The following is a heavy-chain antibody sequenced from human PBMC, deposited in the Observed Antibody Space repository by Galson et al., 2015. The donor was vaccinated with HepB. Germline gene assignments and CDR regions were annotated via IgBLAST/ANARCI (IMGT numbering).Heavy chain of an antibody. D-gene: IGHD3-10*01. CDR1: GFTFSSYS. J-gene: IGHJ4*02. CDR2: ISSSSSYI. V-gene: IGHV3-21*01. CDR3: ASDSPRFGELSSFDY. Sequence: SLRLSCAASGFTFSSYSMNWVRQAPGKGLEWVSSISSSSSYIYYADSVKGRFTISRDNAKNSLYLQMNSLRAEDTAVYYCASDSPRFGELSSFDYWGRGTLVTVSS.